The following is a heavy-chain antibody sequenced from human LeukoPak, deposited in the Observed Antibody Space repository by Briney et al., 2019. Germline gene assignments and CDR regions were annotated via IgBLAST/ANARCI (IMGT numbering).Heavy chain of an antibody. CDR2: IYPGDSDV. V-gene: IGHV5-51*01. CDR3: ARTYCGGDCYYSYFDY. D-gene: IGHD2-21*02. Sequence: GESLKISCKSSGYSFTTYWIGWVRQMRGKGLEWIGIIYPGDSDVRYSPSFQGQVTISADKSISTAYLQWSSLEASDTAMYYCARTYCGGDCYYSYFDYWGQGTLVTVSS. CDR1: GYSFTTYW. J-gene: IGHJ4*02.